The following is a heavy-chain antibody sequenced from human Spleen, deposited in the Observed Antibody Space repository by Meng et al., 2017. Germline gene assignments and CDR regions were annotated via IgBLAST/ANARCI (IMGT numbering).Heavy chain of an antibody. CDR3: ARGPGPGGSYYASFDY. J-gene: IGHJ4*02. Sequence: SETLSLTCTVSGGSISSGSYYWSWIRQPAGKGLEWIGRIYTSGSTNYNPSLKSRVTISVDTSKNQFSLKLSSVTAADTAVYYCARGPGPGGSYYASFDYWGQGTLVTVSS. CDR1: GGSISSGSYY. V-gene: IGHV4-61*02. D-gene: IGHD1-26*01. CDR2: IYTSGST.